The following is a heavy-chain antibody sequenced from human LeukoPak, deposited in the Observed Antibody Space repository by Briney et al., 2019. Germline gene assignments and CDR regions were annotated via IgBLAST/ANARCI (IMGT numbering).Heavy chain of an antibody. D-gene: IGHD3-3*01. V-gene: IGHV1-2*02. CDR2: INPNSGGT. CDR3: ARGREGGSGYYTDY. J-gene: IGHJ4*02. Sequence: EASVKVSCKASGYTFTGYYMHWVRQAPGQGLEWMGWINPNSGGTNYAQKFQGRVTMTRDTSISTAYMELSRLRSDDTAVYYCARGREGGSGYYTDYWGQGTLVTVSS. CDR1: GYTFTGYY.